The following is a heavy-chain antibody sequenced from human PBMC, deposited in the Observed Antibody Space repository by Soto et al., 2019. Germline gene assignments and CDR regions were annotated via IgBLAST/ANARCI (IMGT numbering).Heavy chain of an antibody. CDR2: ISYDGSNK. CDR1: GFTFSSYA. Sequence: GGSLRLSCAASGFTFSSYAMHWVRQAPGKGLEWVAVISYDGSNKYYADSVKGRFTISRDNSKNTLYLQMNSLRAEDTAVYYCAREPTRGRYYFDYWGQGTQVTVSS. V-gene: IGHV3-30-3*01. J-gene: IGHJ4*02. CDR3: AREPTRGRYYFDY.